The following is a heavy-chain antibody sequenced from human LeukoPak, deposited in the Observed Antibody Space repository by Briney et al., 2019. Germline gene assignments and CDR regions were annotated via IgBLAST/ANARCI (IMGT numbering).Heavy chain of an antibody. CDR2: ISPKRGGT. CDR1: GYTFSDNH. J-gene: IGHJ3*01. Sequence: GASVTVSCKASGYTFSDNHMYWIRQAPGQGLECMGWISPKRGGTNYAQKFQGRITMTGDTSTSTGYMELSSLRSDDTAVYYCARELGRNAFDVWGQGTMVTSAS. V-gene: IGHV1-2*02. D-gene: IGHD7-27*01. CDR3: ARELGRNAFDV.